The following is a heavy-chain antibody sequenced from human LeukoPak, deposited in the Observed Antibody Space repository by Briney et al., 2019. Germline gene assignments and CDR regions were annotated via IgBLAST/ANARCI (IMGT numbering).Heavy chain of an antibody. J-gene: IGHJ4*02. CDR1: GFTFSSYA. CDR3: AREGGGDDVDTAMAYDY. CDR2: ISYDGSNK. D-gene: IGHD5-18*01. Sequence: GGSLRLSCAASGFTFSSYAMHWVRQAPGKGLEWVAVISYDGSNKYYADSVKGRFTISRDNSKNTLYLQMNSLRAEDTAVYYCAREGGGDDVDTAMAYDYWGQGTLVTVSS. V-gene: IGHV3-30-3*01.